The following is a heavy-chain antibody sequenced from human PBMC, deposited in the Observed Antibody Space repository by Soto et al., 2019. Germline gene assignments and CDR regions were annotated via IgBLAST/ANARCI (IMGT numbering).Heavy chain of an antibody. CDR2: INPNSGNI. V-gene: IGHV1-8*02. CDR1: GGTFSSYA. J-gene: IGHJ4*02. Sequence: GASVKVSCKASGGTFSSYAISWMRQATGHGLEWMGWINPNSGNIGYAQRFQGRVTMTRDTAIRTAYMEVSSLRSDDTAVYYCARGRASGSYYLLDYWGQGTLVTVSS. CDR3: ARGRASGSYYLLDY. D-gene: IGHD3-10*01.